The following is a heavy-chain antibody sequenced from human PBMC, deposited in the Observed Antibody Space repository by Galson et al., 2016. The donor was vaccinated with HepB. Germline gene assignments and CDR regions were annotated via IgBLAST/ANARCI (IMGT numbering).Heavy chain of an antibody. D-gene: IGHD1-7*01. CDR2: IIIDGSSK. Sequence: SLRLSCAASGFTFSTHAMHWVRQAPGKGLEWVAAIIIDGSSKYYADSVMGRFTISRDNSKNTLYLQMNSLRTEDTAVYHCARDPDKWNFRTTDHWGQGTLVTGSS. CDR1: GFTFSTHA. CDR3: ARDPDKWNFRTTDH. J-gene: IGHJ4*02. V-gene: IGHV3-30-3*01.